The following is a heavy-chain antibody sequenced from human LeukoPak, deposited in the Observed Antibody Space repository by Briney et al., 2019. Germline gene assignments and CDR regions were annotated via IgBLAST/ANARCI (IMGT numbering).Heavy chain of an antibody. CDR2: IYYSGST. CDR3: ARDGEGTLDY. V-gene: IGHV4-31*03. CDR1: GGSISNGGYY. Sequence: PSQTLSLTCTVSGGSISNGGYYWSWIRQHPGKGLEWIGYIYYSGSTYYNPSLKSRVTISVDTSKNQFSLKLSSVTAADTAVYYCARDGEGTLDYWGQGTLVTVSS. J-gene: IGHJ4*02. D-gene: IGHD3-10*01.